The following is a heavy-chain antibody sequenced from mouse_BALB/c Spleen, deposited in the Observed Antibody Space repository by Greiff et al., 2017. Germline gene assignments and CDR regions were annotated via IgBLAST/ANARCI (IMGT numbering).Heavy chain of an antibody. J-gene: IGHJ4*01. CDR1: GFSLTGYG. CDR3: ARGYYYYAMDY. CDR2: IWGDGST. Sequence: QVQLKESGPGLVAPSQSLSITCTVSGFSLTGYGVNWVRQPPGKGLEWLGMIWGDGSTDYNSALKSRLSISKDNSKSQVFLKMNSLQTDDTARYYWARGYYYYAMDYWGQGTAATVAS. V-gene: IGHV2-6-7*01.